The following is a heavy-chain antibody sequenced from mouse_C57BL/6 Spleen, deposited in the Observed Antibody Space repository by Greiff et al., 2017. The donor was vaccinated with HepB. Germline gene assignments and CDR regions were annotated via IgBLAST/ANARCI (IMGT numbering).Heavy chain of an antibody. CDR1: GYAFTNYL. CDR3: ARSRGLTTVGDY. CDR2: INPGSGGT. V-gene: IGHV1-54*01. D-gene: IGHD1-1*01. J-gene: IGHJ2*01. Sequence: VQLQQSGAELVRPGTSVKVSCKASGYAFTNYLIEWVKQRPGQGLEWIGVINPGSGGTNYNEKFKGKATLTADKSSSTAYMQLSSLTSEDSAVYFCARSRGLTTVGDYWGQGTTLTVSS.